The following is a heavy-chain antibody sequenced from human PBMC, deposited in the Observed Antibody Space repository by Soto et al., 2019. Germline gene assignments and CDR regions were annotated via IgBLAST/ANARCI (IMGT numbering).Heavy chain of an antibody. CDR2: IYSDGKT. Sequence: EVQLVETGGGLIQPGGSLRLSCAASGITVSTNYMSWVRQAPGKGLEWVSVIYSDGKTFYADSVKGRFTISRDNSQNTGSLKMDSLEADDTGVYYWGRDGGGGYYDSSGYMGVWGQGTLVTVSS. D-gene: IGHD3-22*01. CDR1: GITVSTNY. V-gene: IGHV3-53*02. J-gene: IGHJ4*02. CDR3: GRDGGGGYYDSSGYMGV.